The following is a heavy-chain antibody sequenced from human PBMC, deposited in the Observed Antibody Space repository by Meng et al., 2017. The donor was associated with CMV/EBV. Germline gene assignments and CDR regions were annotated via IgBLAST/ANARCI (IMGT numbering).Heavy chain of an antibody. Sequence: SVKVSCKASGGTFSSYAISWVRQAPGQGLEWMGGIIPIFGTANYAQKFQGRVTITTDESTSTAYMGLSSLRSEDTAVYYCATGGGIRGVTEEYYYYGMDVWGQGTTVTVSS. CDR3: ATGGGIRGVTEEYYYYGMDV. CDR2: IIPIFGTA. J-gene: IGHJ6*02. D-gene: IGHD3-10*01. V-gene: IGHV1-69*05. CDR1: GGTFSSYA.